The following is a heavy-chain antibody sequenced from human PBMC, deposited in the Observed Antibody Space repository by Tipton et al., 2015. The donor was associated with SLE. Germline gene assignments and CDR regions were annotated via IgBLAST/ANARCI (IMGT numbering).Heavy chain of an antibody. J-gene: IGHJ5*02. V-gene: IGHV4-59*01. CDR1: GASISSYY. D-gene: IGHD3-10*01. CDR3: AREPPGIGSGFLDP. Sequence: TLSLTCTVSGASISSYYWSWIRQPPGKGLEWIGYVYDIEFTNYNPSLKSRVTISLDTSKNQFSLKLSSVTAADTAVYYCAREPPGIGSGFLDPWGQGTLVTVSS. CDR2: VYDIEFT.